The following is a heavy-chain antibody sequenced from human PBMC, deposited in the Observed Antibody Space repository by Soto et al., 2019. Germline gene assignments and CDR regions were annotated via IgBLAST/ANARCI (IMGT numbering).Heavy chain of an antibody. J-gene: IGHJ4*02. CDR1: GFTLSSYG. Sequence: GGSLRLSCAASGFTLSSYGMHWVRQAPGKGLEWVAGISYDGSNKYYADSVKGRFAISRDNSKKTLYLQMDSLRDEDTAVYYCAKETWANYDSGGYYPGVDYWGQGTLVTVSS. CDR2: ISYDGSNK. CDR3: AKETWANYDSGGYYPGVDY. V-gene: IGHV3-30*18. D-gene: IGHD3-22*01.